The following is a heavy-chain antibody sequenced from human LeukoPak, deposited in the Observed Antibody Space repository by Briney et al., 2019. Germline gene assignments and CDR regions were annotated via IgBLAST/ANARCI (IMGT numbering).Heavy chain of an antibody. Sequence: PSQTLSLTYTVSGGSISSGGYYWSWIRQHPGKGLEWIGYIYYSGSTYYNPSLKSRVTISVDTSKNQFSLKLSSVTAADTAVYYCAREYRRDGYNQGFAFDIWGQGTMVTVSS. D-gene: IGHD5-12*01. CDR2: IYYSGST. J-gene: IGHJ3*02. V-gene: IGHV4-31*03. CDR1: GGSISSGGYY. CDR3: AREYRRDGYNQGFAFDI.